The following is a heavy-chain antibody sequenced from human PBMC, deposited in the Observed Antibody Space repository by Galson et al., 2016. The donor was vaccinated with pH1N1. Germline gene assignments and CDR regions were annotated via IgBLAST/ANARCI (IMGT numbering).Heavy chain of an antibody. Sequence: SLRLSCAASGFTFNKYGMHWVRQAPGKGLEWVAVISYDGSNKYYADSVKGRFTISRDDSKNMLYLQMNSLRAEDTAVCYCAKVVRGSSWPSFDYWGQGTLVTVSS. D-gene: IGHD6-13*01. CDR1: GFTFNKYG. CDR3: AKVVRGSSWPSFDY. V-gene: IGHV3-30*18. J-gene: IGHJ4*02. CDR2: ISYDGSNK.